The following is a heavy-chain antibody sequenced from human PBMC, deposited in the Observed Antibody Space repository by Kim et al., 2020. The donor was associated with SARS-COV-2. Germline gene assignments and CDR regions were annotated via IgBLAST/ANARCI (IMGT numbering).Heavy chain of an antibody. CDR2: INHSGST. Sequence: SETLSLTCAVYGGSFSGYYWSWIRQPPGKGLEWIGEINHSGSTNYNPSLKSRVTISVDTSKNQFSLKLSSVTAADTAVYYCARGRVSSSWYDPRAWFDPWGQGTLVTVSS. CDR1: GGSFSGYY. V-gene: IGHV4-34*01. J-gene: IGHJ5*02. D-gene: IGHD6-13*01. CDR3: ARGRVSSSWYDPRAWFDP.